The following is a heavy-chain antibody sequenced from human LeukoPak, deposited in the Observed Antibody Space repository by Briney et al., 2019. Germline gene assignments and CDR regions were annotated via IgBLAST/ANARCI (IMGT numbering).Heavy chain of an antibody. CDR1: GFTFSSYG. V-gene: IGHV3-30*18. D-gene: IGHD2-15*01. J-gene: IGHJ4*02. CDR3: AKVGYCSGGSCYRKGTFDY. Sequence: GGSLRLSCAASGFTFSSYGMHWVREAPGKGLEWVAVISYDGSNKYYADSVKGRFTISRVNSKNTLYLQMNSLRAEDTAVYYCAKVGYCSGGSCYRKGTFDYWGQGTLVTVSS. CDR2: ISYDGSNK.